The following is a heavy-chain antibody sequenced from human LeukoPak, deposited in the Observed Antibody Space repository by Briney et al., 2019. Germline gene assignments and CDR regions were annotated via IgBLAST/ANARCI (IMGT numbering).Heavy chain of an antibody. CDR1: VFTFDDYG. CDR3: AVDYGGNSGGFDI. V-gene: IGHV3-48*03. D-gene: IGHD4-23*01. J-gene: IGHJ3*02. CDR2: ISSSGTII. Sequence: TGGSLSLSCAAAVFTFDDYGVSWVRQATGKGLEWVSYISSSGTIIHYADSVKGRFTISRDNAKNSLHLQMNSLRAEDTAVYYCAVDYGGNSGGFDIWGQGTMVTVSS.